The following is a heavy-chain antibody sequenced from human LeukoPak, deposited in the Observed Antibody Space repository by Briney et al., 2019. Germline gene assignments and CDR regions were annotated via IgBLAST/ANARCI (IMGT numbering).Heavy chain of an antibody. CDR2: INCSGGDT. V-gene: IGHV3-23*01. D-gene: IGHD6-19*01. J-gene: IGHJ4*02. CDR3: AKTTAGYSSGRYPGWPIDY. CDR1: GFPFRSYA. Sequence: GSLRLSFSASGFPFRSYAIYWVRQAPGKGLEGVSGINCSGGDTYFADSVKGRFTISRDNSKNTVFLQMDSLRAEDTAVYYCAKTTAGYSSGRYPGWPIDYWGQGTLVTVSS.